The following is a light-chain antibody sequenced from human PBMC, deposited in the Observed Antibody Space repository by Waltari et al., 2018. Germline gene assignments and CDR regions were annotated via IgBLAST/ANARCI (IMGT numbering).Light chain of an antibody. CDR2: KAS. J-gene: IGKJ1*01. CDR3: LQYSNFPVT. V-gene: IGKV1-5*03. Sequence: DIQMTQSTSTLSASVGDRVVITCRASQSIGVSLAWYQQKPGKAPKLLIHKASSLQGGVTSRFSGGGSGTVFTLTLSSLQPDDSASYFCLQYSNFPVTFGQGTKVDIK. CDR1: QSIGVS.